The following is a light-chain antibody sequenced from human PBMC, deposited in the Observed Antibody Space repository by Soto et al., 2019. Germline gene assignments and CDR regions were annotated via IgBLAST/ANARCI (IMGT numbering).Light chain of an antibody. Sequence: SYELTQPPSVSVAPGNTARITCGGNNIGSKSVHWCQQKPGQAPVLVIYYDSDRPSGIPERFSGSNSGNTATLTISRVEAGDEADYYCQVWDSSTDHSVFGGGTKLTVL. CDR1: NIGSKS. J-gene: IGLJ2*01. CDR2: YDS. CDR3: QVWDSSTDHSV. V-gene: IGLV3-21*04.